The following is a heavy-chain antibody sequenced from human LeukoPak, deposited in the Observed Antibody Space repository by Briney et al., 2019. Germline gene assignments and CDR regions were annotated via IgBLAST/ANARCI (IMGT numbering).Heavy chain of an antibody. J-gene: IGHJ6*03. CDR1: GFTFSSYN. D-gene: IGHD1-26*01. V-gene: IGHV3-21*01. Sequence: GGSLRLSCAASGFTFSSYNMNWVRQAPGKGLEWVSSITSGSSYIYYADSVKGRFTISRDNTKNSLYLQMNSLRAEDTAVYYCARDPYSGSYGNYYYYFMDVWGRGTTVTISS. CDR2: ITSGSSYI. CDR3: ARDPYSGSYGNYYYYFMDV.